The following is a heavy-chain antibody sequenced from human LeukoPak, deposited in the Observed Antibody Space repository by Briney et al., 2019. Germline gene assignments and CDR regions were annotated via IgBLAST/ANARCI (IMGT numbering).Heavy chain of an antibody. CDR1: GYTFTSYG. V-gene: IGHV1-18*01. Sequence: ASVKVSCKASGYTFTSYGINWVRQAPGQGLEWMGWISAYNGNTNYAQKLQGRVTMTTDTSTSTAYMELRSLRSDDTAVYYCARDLEPVVVTAKRGFDYWGQGTLVTVSS. CDR2: ISAYNGNT. CDR3: ARDLEPVVVTAKRGFDY. D-gene: IGHD2-21*02. J-gene: IGHJ4*02.